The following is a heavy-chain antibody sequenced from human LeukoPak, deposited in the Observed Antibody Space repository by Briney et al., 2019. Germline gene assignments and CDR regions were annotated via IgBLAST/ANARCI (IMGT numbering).Heavy chain of an antibody. CDR3: ARGHDSSGYYSLDY. CDR2: IIPILGTA. D-gene: IGHD3-22*01. V-gene: IGHV1-69*05. Sequence: SVKVSCKASGGTFSSYAISWVRQAPGQGLEWMGGIIPILGTANYAQKFQGRVTITTDESTSTAYMELSSLRPEDTAVYYCARGHDSSGYYSLDYWGQGTLVTVSS. J-gene: IGHJ4*02. CDR1: GGTFSSYA.